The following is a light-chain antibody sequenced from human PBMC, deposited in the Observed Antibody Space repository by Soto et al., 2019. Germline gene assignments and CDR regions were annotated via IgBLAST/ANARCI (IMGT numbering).Light chain of an antibody. CDR1: QSVSSY. Sequence: EMVMTQSPATLSVSPGEGATLSGRASQSVSSYLAWYQQKPGQAPRLLIYDASSRATGIPARFGGSGSGTDFTLTISSLEPEDFAVYYCQQRYNWPLTVGGGNKVDIK. CDR3: QQRYNWPLT. CDR2: DAS. J-gene: IGKJ4*01. V-gene: IGKV3-11*01.